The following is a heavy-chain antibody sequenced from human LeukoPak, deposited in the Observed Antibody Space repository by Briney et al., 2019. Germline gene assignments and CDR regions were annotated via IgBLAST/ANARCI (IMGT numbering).Heavy chain of an antibody. Sequence: GGSPRLSCAASGFTFSNYGMSWVRQAPGKGLEWVSGISDSGGSTKHAVSVKGRFTISRDNSKDTLYLQMNSLRAEDTAVYYCARRAGAYSHPYDYWGQGTLVTVSS. CDR2: ISDSGGST. V-gene: IGHV3-23*01. CDR1: GFTFSNYG. CDR3: ARRAGAYSHPYDY. D-gene: IGHD4/OR15-4a*01. J-gene: IGHJ4*02.